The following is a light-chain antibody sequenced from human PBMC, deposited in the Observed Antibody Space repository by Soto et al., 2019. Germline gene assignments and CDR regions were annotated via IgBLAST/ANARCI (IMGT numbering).Light chain of an antibody. Sequence: PSTLSASLGSIVTITCRASQTISSWLAWYQQKPWKAPKLLIYDASSLESGVPSRFSGTGSATEFILTISSLQTDDFATYHCQHYGGVWTFGQGTKVDIK. CDR1: QTISSW. J-gene: IGKJ1*01. CDR3: QHYGGVWT. V-gene: IGKV1-5*01. CDR2: DAS.